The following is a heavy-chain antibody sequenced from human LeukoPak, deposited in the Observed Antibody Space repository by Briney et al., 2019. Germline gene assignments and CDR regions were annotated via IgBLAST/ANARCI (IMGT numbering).Heavy chain of an antibody. CDR2: NSGSGGST. CDR3: AKDRIAAAGVFDY. CDR1: GFTFSSYA. Sequence: GGSLSLSCAASGFTFSSYAMSWVRQAPGKGLQGVSANSGSGGSTYYADSVKGRFTISRDNSKNTLYLQMNSLRAEDTAVYYCAKDRIAAAGVFDYWGQGTLVTVSS. V-gene: IGHV3-23*01. J-gene: IGHJ4*02. D-gene: IGHD6-13*01.